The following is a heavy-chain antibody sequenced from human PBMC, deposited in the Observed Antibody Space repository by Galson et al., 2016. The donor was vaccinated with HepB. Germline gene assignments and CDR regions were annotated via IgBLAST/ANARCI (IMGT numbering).Heavy chain of an antibody. V-gene: IGHV3-30*04. CDR2: ISYGYSI. CDR3: ARDWGSSGWYNWFDP. J-gene: IGHJ5*02. Sequence: SLRLSCAASGFSFSDYAIHWVRQAPGKGPEWLSIISYGYSIYYADSVKGRFTISRDNSKNTVYLQMNNLRREDTALYYCARDWGSSGWYNWFDPCGQGTLV. D-gene: IGHD6-19*01. CDR1: GFSFSDYA.